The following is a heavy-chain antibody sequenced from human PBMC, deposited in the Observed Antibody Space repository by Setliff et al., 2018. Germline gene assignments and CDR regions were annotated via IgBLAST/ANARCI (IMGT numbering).Heavy chain of an antibody. Sequence: ASVKVSCKASGDTFNTYTLSWVRQAPGQGLEWMGGIIPLLETAKYAQKFQGRVTITADASTSAIYMELSSLRSEDTAVFYCARDTRDRFDRSGHYLSLDSWGQGTLVTVSS. CDR3: ARDTRDRFDRSGHYLSLDS. V-gene: IGHV1-69*13. J-gene: IGHJ4*02. D-gene: IGHD3-22*01. CDR2: IIPLLETA. CDR1: GDTFNTYT.